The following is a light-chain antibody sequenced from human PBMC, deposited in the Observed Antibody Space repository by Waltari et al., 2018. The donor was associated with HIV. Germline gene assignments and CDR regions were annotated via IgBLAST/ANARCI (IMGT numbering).Light chain of an antibody. CDR3: QSADTSGDYVV. CDR1: ALPKQY. CDR2: KDS. J-gene: IGLJ2*01. V-gene: IGLV3-25*03. Sequence: SYELTQPPAVSVSPGQTARITCSGDALPKQYAYWYQQKSGQAPLLVIYKDSERPSRIPERISGSSSGKTVTLTITGVQAEDEADYYCQSADTSGDYVVFGGGTKLTV.